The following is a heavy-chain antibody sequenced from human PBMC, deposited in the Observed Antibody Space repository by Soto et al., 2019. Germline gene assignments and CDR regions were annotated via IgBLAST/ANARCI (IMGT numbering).Heavy chain of an antibody. Sequence: EVQLVESGGGLVQAGGSLRLFCAVSGFTFSSYEMNWVRQAPGEGLEWVSYIGTSGKTIYYADSVRGRFTISRDNAKNSPYLQMNSLRAEDTAVYFCARDPAIYSGKFDYGLDVWGRGTTVTVSS. J-gene: IGHJ6*02. V-gene: IGHV3-48*03. CDR3: ARDPAIYSGKFDYGLDV. CDR2: IGTSGKTI. D-gene: IGHD4-4*01. CDR1: GFTFSSYE.